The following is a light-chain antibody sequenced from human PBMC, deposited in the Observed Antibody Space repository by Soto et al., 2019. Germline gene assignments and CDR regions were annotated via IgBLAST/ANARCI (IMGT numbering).Light chain of an antibody. J-gene: IGLJ2*01. CDR3: QTWGTGTVV. CDR1: SRHSNYA. Sequence: QLVLTQSPSASASLGASVKLTCTLSSRHSNYAIAWHQQQPEKGPRYLMKLNSDGSHSKGDGIPDRFSGSSSGAERYLTISSLQSEDEADYYCQTWGTGTVVFGGGTKVTVL. V-gene: IGLV4-69*01. CDR2: LNSDGSH.